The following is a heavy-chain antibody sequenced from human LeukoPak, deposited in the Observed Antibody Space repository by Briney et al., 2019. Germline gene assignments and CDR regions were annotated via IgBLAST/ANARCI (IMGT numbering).Heavy chain of an antibody. V-gene: IGHV4-59*08. D-gene: IGHD3-10*02. Sequence: ASETLSLTCTVSGGSISSYYWSWIRQPPGKGLEWIGYIYYSGSTNYNPSLKSRVTISVDTSKNQFSLKLSSVTAADTAMYYCARSTTYYARVNFDYWGQGTLVTVSS. J-gene: IGHJ4*02. CDR3: ARSTTYYARVNFDY. CDR1: GGSISSYY. CDR2: IYYSGST.